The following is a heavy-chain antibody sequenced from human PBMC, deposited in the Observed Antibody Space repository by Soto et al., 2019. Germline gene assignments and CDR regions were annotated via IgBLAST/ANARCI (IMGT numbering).Heavy chain of an antibody. Sequence: SQTLPLTCTVSAGSFSSSTNYWVWIRQPPGKVLEWVGRFSFGGSSYYNPSLMSRVIVSVDTSRHQLSLTVKSVTVEDKGVCFYVRRSDTICPAYWGGGTEVSVS. J-gene: IGHJ4*01. V-gene: IGHV4-39*01. CDR3: VRRSDTICPAY. D-gene: IGHD2-2*01. CDR1: AGSFSSSTNY. CDR2: FSFGGSS.